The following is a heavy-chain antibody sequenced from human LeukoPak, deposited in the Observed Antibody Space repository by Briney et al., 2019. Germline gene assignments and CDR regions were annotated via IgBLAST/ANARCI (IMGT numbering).Heavy chain of an antibody. V-gene: IGHV3-53*01. D-gene: IGHD2-15*01. CDR2: IYNDGGT. J-gene: IGHJ4*02. CDR3: ARGGHYSFFDY. CDR1: GFTVRSNY. Sequence: HPGGSLRLSCAASGFTVRSNYMSWVRQAPGKGLEWVSIIYNDGGTYYADSVKGRFTISRDNSKSTVSLQMNSLRVEDMAVYYCARGGHYSFFDYWGQGTLVTVSS.